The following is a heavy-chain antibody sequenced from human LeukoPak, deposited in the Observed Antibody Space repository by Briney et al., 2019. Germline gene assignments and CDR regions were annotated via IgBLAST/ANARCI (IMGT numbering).Heavy chain of an antibody. CDR2: IIPIFGTA. V-gene: IGHV1-69*05. Sequence: SVKVSCKASGYTFTSYDINWVRQATGQGLEWMGRIIPIFGTANYAQKFQGRVTITTDESTSTAYMELSSLRSEDTAVYYCATGYSSRRAPKYYYMDVWGKGTTVTVSS. CDR1: GYTFTSYD. CDR3: ATGYSSRRAPKYYYMDV. D-gene: IGHD6-13*01. J-gene: IGHJ6*03.